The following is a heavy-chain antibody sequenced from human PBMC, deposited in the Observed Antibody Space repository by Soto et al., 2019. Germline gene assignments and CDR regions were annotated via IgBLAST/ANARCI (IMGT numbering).Heavy chain of an antibody. CDR3: ARVLADITIFGVVTGPHYYYGMDV. J-gene: IGHJ6*02. D-gene: IGHD3-3*01. CDR1: GGTFSSYA. CDR2: INPSGGST. Sequence: ASVKVSCKASGGTFSSYAISWVRQAPGQGLEWMGIINPSGGSTSYAQKFQGRVTMTRDTSTSTVYMELSSLRSEDTAVYYCARVLADITIFGVVTGPHYYYGMDVWGQGTTVTVSS. V-gene: IGHV1-46*01.